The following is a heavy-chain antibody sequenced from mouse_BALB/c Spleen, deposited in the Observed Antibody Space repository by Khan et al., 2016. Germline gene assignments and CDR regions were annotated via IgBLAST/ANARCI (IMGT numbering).Heavy chain of an antibody. J-gene: IGHJ2*01. D-gene: IGHD3-1*01. Sequence: VQLQQSGAELVKPGASVKLSCTASGFNIKDTYMHWVKQRPDQGLEWIGRIDPANGNTKYDPKFQGKATITADTSSNTAYLQLSSLTSEDTAVYYCARTTARATYYFDYWGQGTTLTVSS. CDR2: IDPANGNT. CDR3: ARTTARATYYFDY. V-gene: IGHV14-3*02. CDR1: GFNIKDTY.